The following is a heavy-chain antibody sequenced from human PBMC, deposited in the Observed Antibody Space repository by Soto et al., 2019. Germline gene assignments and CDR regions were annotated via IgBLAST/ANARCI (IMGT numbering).Heavy chain of an antibody. J-gene: IGHJ4*02. CDR3: ASRLENTDHYGEGDF. CDR2: IYHSGST. D-gene: IGHD3-10*01. CDR1: GGSINSASYY. V-gene: IGHV4-39*01. Sequence: PSETLSLTCTVSGGSINSASYYWGWIRQPPGKGLEWIGNIYHSGSTYYNPSLKSRVTISVDTSKNQISLKMSSVTAADTAVYYCASRLENTDHYGEGDFWGQGTLVTVSS.